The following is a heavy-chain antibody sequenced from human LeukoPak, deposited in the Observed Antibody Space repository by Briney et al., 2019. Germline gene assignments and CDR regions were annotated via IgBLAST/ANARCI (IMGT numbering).Heavy chain of an antibody. CDR1: GGSISYYY. CDR3: ARGGTGLRYFDWFLDAFDI. V-gene: IGHV4-34*01. Sequence: SETLSLTCTASGGSISYYYWSWIRQPPGKGLEWIGEINHSGSTNYNPSLKSRVTISVDTSKNQFSLKLSSVTAADTAVYYCARGGTGLRYFDWFLDAFDIWGQGTMVTVSS. CDR2: INHSGST. D-gene: IGHD3-9*01. J-gene: IGHJ3*02.